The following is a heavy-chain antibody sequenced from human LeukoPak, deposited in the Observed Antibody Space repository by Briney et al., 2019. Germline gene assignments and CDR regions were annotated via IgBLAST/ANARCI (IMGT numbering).Heavy chain of an antibody. CDR2: IYPGDSDT. V-gene: IGHV5-51*01. J-gene: IGHJ4*02. Sequence: GESLKISCRDSGNTFTTSLIVWVRQMPGKGLEWMGIIYPGDSDTKYSPSFQGQVTISADKSISTAYLHWNGLKASDTATYYCARPKYSSSLAFDFWGQGTPVTVSS. CDR3: ARPKYSSSLAFDF. CDR1: GNTFTTSL. D-gene: IGHD6-6*01.